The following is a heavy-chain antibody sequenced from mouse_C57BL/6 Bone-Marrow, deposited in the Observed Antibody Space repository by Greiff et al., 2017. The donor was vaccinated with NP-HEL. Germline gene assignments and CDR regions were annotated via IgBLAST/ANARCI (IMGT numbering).Heavy chain of an antibody. CDR2: IDPANANT. D-gene: IGHD2-5*01. J-gene: IGHJ2*01. Sequence: VQLQQSVAEFVRPGASVKLSCTASGFKIKNTYVHWVKQRPEQGLEWIGMIDPANANTKYGPKFQGKATIAADASSNTAYLQLSSLTSEDTAIYYCASTYSNYVQDYGGQGTTLTVSA. CDR1: GFKIKNTY. CDR3: ASTYSNYVQDY. V-gene: IGHV14-3*01.